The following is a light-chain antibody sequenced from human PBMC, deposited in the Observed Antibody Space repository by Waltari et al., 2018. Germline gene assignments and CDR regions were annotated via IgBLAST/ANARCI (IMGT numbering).Light chain of an antibody. CDR1: GSNIGNNH. J-gene: IGLJ2*01. Sequence: QSLLTQSPSASGTPGQRVSISCSGSGSNIGNNHVYWYQHFPGTAPRLLTSDTDRRPSGGPGRFSASKSGTSASLAISGLRSEDEADYYCAAWDDSRSVVFGGGTRLTVL. CDR2: DTD. CDR3: AAWDDSRSVV. V-gene: IGLV1-47*01.